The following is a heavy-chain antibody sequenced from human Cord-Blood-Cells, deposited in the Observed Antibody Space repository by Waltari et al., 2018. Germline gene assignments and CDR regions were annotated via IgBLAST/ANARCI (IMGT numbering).Heavy chain of an antibody. CDR3: ARARPRGYDFDY. CDR2: ISSSSSYI. J-gene: IGHJ4*02. CDR1: GCTFSSYS. D-gene: IGHD5-12*01. V-gene: IGHV3-21*01. Sequence: EVQLVESGGGLVKPGGSLRLSCAASGCTFSSYSLNWVSQASGKGLEWVSSISSSSSYIYYADSVKGRFTIARDNAKNSLYLQMNSLRAEDTAVYYCARARPRGYDFDYWGQGTLVTVSS.